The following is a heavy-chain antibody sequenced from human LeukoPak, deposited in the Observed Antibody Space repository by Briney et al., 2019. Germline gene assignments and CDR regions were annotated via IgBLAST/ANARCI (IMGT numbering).Heavy chain of an antibody. Sequence: PSQTLSLTCTVSGGSISSGGYYWSWIRQPPGKGLEWIGYIYHSGSTYYNPSLKSRVTISVDRSKNQFSLKLSSVTAADTAVYYCARREVVPVHFDYWGQGTLVTVSS. CDR2: IYHSGST. J-gene: IGHJ4*02. CDR3: ARREVVPVHFDY. CDR1: GGSISSGGYY. D-gene: IGHD2-2*01. V-gene: IGHV4-30-2*01.